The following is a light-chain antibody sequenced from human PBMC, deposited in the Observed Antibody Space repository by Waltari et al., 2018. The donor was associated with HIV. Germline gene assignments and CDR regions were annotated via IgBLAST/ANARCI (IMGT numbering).Light chain of an antibody. CDR3: AAWDDSLNGWV. CDR2: SNN. J-gene: IGLJ3*02. V-gene: IGLV1-44*01. Sequence: QSVLTQPPSASGTPGQRVTISCSGSSSNIGSNIVNWYQQLPGTAPKLLIYSNNQRPSGVPDRFSGAKSGTSASLASRWLQSEDEADYYWAAWDDSLNGWVFGGGTKLTVL. CDR1: SSNIGSNI.